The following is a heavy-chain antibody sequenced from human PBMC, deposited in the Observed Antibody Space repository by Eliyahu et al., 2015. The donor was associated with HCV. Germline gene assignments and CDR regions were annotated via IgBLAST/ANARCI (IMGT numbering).Heavy chain of an antibody. D-gene: IGHD2-8*01. CDR3: ARGLSCTKGVCPWDYGMDV. CDR2: IWHDGSKA. J-gene: IGHJ6*02. CDR1: GFTFRRYG. V-gene: IGHV3-33*01. Sequence: QVQLVESGGGVVQPGRSLRXSCAAXGFTFRRYGMHWVRQAPGGGLEWVAVIWHDGSKAYYADSVKGRLTISRDNSKNTLYLQMNSLRADDTAVYYCARGLSCTKGVCPWDYGMDVWGQGTTVTVSS.